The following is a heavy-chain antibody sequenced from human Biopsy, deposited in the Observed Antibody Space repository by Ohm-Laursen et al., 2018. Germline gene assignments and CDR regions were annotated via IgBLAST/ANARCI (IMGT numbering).Heavy chain of an antibody. D-gene: IGHD3-3*01. CDR3: ATPFQYYDSWGGYPPFDH. V-gene: IGHV1-18*01. J-gene: IGHJ4*02. CDR2: IGGDNGGT. CDR1: GYTFISFG. Sequence: VKVSCNASGYTFISFGITWVRQAPGQGLEWVGYIGGDNGGTKYAQKFQGRVSITADKSTTTAYMELSNLKSEDTAVYYCATPFQYYDSWGGYPPFDHWGQGTLVTVSS.